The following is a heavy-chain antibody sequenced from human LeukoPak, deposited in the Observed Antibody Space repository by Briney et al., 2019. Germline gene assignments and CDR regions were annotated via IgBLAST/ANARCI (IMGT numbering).Heavy chain of an antibody. V-gene: IGHV1-2*02. CDR3: ARAYSSSWYFNWFGP. CDR1: GGTFSSYA. J-gene: IGHJ5*02. CDR2: INPNSGDT. Sequence: ASVKVSCKASGGTFSSYAISWVRQAPGQGLEWMGWINPNSGDTNYAQKFQGRVTMIRDTSISTAYMELSRLRSDDTAVYYCARAYSSSWYFNWFGPWGQGTLVTVSS. D-gene: IGHD6-13*01.